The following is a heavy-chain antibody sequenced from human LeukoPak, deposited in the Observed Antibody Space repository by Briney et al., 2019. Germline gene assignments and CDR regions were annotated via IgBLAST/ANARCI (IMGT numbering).Heavy chain of an antibody. CDR3: AKNAGYYDSSGSNWFDP. CDR2: ISGSGGST. V-gene: IGHV3-23*01. J-gene: IGHJ5*02. CDR1: GFTFSSYA. D-gene: IGHD3-22*01. Sequence: GGSLRLSCAASGFTFSSYAMSWVRQAPGKGLEWVSAISGSGGSTYYADSVKGRFTISRDNSKNTLYLQMNSPRAEDTAVYYCAKNAGYYDSSGSNWFDPWGQGTLVTVSS.